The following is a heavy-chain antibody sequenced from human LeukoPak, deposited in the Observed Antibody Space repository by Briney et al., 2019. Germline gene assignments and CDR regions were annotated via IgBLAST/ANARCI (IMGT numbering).Heavy chain of an antibody. Sequence: GGSLRLSCAASGFTFDDYAMHWVRQAPGKGLEWVSGISWNSGSIGYADSVKGRFTISRDNAKNSLYLQMNSLRAEDTALYYCAKVSYSSGWYSGDAFDIWGKGTMVTVSS. J-gene: IGHJ3*02. CDR2: ISWNSGSI. V-gene: IGHV3-9*01. CDR1: GFTFDDYA. D-gene: IGHD6-19*01. CDR3: AKVSYSSGWYSGDAFDI.